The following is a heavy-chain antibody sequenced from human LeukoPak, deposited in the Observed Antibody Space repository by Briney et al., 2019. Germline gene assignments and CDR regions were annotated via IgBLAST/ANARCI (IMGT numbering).Heavy chain of an antibody. J-gene: IGHJ5*02. V-gene: IGHV3-30-3*01. CDR2: ISYDGSNK. Sequence: GGSLGLSCAASGFTFSSYAMHWVRQAPGKGLEWVAVISYDGSNKYYADSVKGRFTISRDNSKNTLYLQMNSLRAEDTAVYYCARERIQRKGFDPWGQGTLVTVSS. CDR3: ARERIQRKGFDP. CDR1: GFTFSSYA. D-gene: IGHD5-18*01.